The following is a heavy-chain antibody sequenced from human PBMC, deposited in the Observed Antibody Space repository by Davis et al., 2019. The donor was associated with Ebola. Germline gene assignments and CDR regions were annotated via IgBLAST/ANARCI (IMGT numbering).Heavy chain of an antibody. CDR1: GGSFSGYY. CDR2: INHSGST. J-gene: IGHJ4*02. Sequence: MPSETLSLTCAAYGGSFSGYYWSWIRQPPGKGLEWIGEINHSGSTNYNPSLKSRVTISVDTSKNQFSLKLSSVTAADTAVYYCARSGYSYGFDYWGQGTLVTVSS. D-gene: IGHD5-18*01. V-gene: IGHV4-34*01. CDR3: ARSGYSYGFDY.